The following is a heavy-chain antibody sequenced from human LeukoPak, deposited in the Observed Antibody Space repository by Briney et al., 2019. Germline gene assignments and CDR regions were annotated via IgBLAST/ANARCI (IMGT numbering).Heavy chain of an antibody. D-gene: IGHD3-10*01. V-gene: IGHV3-21*04. CDR3: AKDGVIMSDINYYYMDV. CDR2: ISSSSSYI. CDR1: GFTFSSYS. Sequence: GGSLRLSCAASGFTFSSYSMNWVRQAPGKGLEWVSSISSSSSYIYYADSVKGRFTISRDNSKNSLYLQMNSLRTEDTALYYCAKDGVIMSDINYYYMDVWGKGTTVTVSS. J-gene: IGHJ6*03.